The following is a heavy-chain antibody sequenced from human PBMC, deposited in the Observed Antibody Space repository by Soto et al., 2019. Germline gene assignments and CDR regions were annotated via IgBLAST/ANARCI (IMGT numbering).Heavy chain of an antibody. CDR3: ARGPDRWRIATPGRTSDI. J-gene: IGHJ3*02. CDR2: ISSSGSTI. Sequence: QVQLVESGGGLVKPGGSLRLSCAASGFTFSGSYMSWIRQAPGKGLEWLSYISSSGSTIYYADSVKGRFTISRDNVKNSLCRTLNSLRAEDTAVYYCARGPDRWRIATPGRTSDIWGQGTMVTVSS. CDR1: GFTFSGSY. D-gene: IGHD6-13*01. V-gene: IGHV3-11*01.